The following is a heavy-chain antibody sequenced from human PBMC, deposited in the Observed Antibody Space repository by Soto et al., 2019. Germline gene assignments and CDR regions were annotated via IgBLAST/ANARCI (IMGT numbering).Heavy chain of an antibody. V-gene: IGHV3-23*01. J-gene: IGHJ4*02. CDR3: AKVFSLLSGSAITQGVDY. D-gene: IGHD3-16*02. CDR2: ISGSGGST. Sequence: LRLSCAASGFTFSSYAMSWVRQAPGKGLEWVSAISGSGGSTYYADSVKGRFTISRDNSKNTLYLQMNSLRAEDTAVYYCAKVFSLLSGSAITQGVDYWGQGTLVTVSS. CDR1: GFTFSSYA.